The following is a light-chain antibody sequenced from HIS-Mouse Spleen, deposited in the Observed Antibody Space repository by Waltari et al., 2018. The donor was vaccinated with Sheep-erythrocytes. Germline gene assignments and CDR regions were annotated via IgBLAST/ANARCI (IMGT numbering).Light chain of an antibody. V-gene: IGLV2-23*01. CDR2: EGS. CDR1: SSDVGSHHL. Sequence: QSALTQPASVSGSPGQSSTISCTGTSSDVGSHHLVSWYQQHPGKAPKLMIYEGSKRPSGVSNRFSGSKSGNTASLTISGLQAEDEADYYCCSYAGSSTPWVFGGGTKLTVL. J-gene: IGLJ3*02. CDR3: CSYAGSSTPWV.